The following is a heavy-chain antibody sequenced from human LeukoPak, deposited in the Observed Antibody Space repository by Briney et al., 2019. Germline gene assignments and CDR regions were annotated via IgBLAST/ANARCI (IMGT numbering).Heavy chain of an antibody. CDR1: GGSFSGFY. CDR3: ARVRCSGGSCPYYYYYYYMDV. Sequence: SETLSLTCAVYGGSFSGFYWSWIRQPPGKGLEWLGEINHSGSTNYNPSLQSRVTISIDTSKNQFSLKLRFVTAADTAVYYCARVRCSGGSCPYYYYYYYMDVWGKGTTVTVSS. J-gene: IGHJ6*03. D-gene: IGHD2-15*01. CDR2: INHSGST. V-gene: IGHV4-34*01.